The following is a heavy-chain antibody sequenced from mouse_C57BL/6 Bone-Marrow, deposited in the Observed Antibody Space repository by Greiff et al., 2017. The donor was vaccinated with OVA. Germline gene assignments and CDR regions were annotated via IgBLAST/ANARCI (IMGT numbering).Heavy chain of an antibody. Sequence: EVQLVESGGGLVQPGGSLKLSCAASGFTFSDYGMAWVRQAPRKGPEWVAFISNLAYSIYYADTVTGRFTISRENAKNTLYLERSSLRSEDTAMYYCARRSYYGNYNAMDYWGQGTSVTVSS. CDR3: ARRSYYGNYNAMDY. V-gene: IGHV5-15*01. CDR1: GFTFSDYG. J-gene: IGHJ4*01. CDR2: ISNLAYSI. D-gene: IGHD2-1*01.